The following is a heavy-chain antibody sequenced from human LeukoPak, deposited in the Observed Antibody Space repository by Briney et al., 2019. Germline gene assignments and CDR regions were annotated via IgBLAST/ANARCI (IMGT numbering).Heavy chain of an antibody. CDR2: INHNGNVN. J-gene: IGHJ4*02. CDR1: GLRFRSYA. D-gene: IGHD6-13*01. Sequence: GGSLRLSCVASGLRFRSYAMNWARQAPGKGLEWVASINHNGNVNYYVDSVKGRFTISRDNAKNSLYLQMSNLRAEDTAVYYCARDRGSSSWYMIHWGQGTLVTVSS. V-gene: IGHV3-7*03. CDR3: ARDRGSSSWYMIH.